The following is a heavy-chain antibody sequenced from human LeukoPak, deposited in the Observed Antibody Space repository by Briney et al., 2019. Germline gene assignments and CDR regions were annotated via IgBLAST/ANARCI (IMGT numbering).Heavy chain of an antibody. CDR3: ALRVCYYGSGSYYNPFDY. V-gene: IGHV1-69*01. Sequence: GSSVKVSCKASGGTFSSYAISWVRQAPGQGLEWMGGIIPIFGTANYAQKFQGRVTITADESTSTAYMELSSLRSEDTAVYYCALRVCYYGSGSYYNPFDYWGQGTLVTVSS. CDR2: IIPIFGTA. J-gene: IGHJ4*02. D-gene: IGHD3-10*01. CDR1: GGTFSSYA.